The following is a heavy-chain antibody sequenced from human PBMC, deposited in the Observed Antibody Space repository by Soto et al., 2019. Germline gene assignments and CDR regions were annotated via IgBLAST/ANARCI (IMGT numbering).Heavy chain of an antibody. D-gene: IGHD6-6*01. J-gene: IGHJ6*02. V-gene: IGHV3-15*01. CDR3: TEETTYSSSSRDYYYYYGLDV. CDR1: GFTFNNAW. CDR2: IKSKTDGGTT. Sequence: GGSLRLSCAASGFTFNNAWMSWVRQAPGKGLEWVGRIKSKTDGGTTEHAAPVKGRFTISRDDSKNTLYLQMNSLKTEDTAVYYCTEETTYSSSSRDYYYYYGLDVWGQGTTVTVSS.